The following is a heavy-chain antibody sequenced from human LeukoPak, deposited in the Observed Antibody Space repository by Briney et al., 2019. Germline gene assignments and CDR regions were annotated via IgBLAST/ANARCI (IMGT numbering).Heavy chain of an antibody. D-gene: IGHD4-17*01. Sequence: GASVKLSCNASGATFSSYAISWVRHGPGQGLEWMGGIIPIFGTANYAQKFQGRVTITADESTSTAYMELSSLRSEDTAVYYCARLSVTFDAFDIWGQGTMVTVSS. CDR2: IIPIFGTA. V-gene: IGHV1-69*13. J-gene: IGHJ3*02. CDR1: GATFSSYA. CDR3: ARLSVTFDAFDI.